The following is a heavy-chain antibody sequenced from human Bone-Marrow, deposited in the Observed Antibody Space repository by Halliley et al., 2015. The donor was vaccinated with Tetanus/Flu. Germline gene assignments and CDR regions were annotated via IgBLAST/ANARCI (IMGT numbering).Heavy chain of an antibody. CDR2: SRKKANSYTT. Sequence: SLRLSCAASGFIFSIHHMDWARQAPGKGLEWVGLSRKKANSYTTEYAASVKGRFTISRDESKNSLYLEMNSLKSEDTAVYYCASVYGDYGLGDFWGQGTLVTVSS. D-gene: IGHD4-17*01. CDR3: ASVYGDYGLGDF. CDR1: GFIFSIHH. V-gene: IGHV3-72*01. J-gene: IGHJ4*02.